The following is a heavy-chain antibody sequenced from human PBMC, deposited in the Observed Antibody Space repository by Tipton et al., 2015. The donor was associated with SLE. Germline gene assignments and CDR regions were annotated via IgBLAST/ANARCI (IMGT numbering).Heavy chain of an antibody. CDR3: ARESSSPARYYGMDV. J-gene: IGHJ6*02. V-gene: IGHV1-69*05. CDR2: IVPIFGTA. Sequence: QSGAEVKTPGSSVRVSCKPSGGTFSNYAISWVRQAPGQGLEWMGGIVPIFGTANYAQKFQGRVAITTDESTSTAYMELSSLRSEDTAVYYCARESSSPARYYGMDVWGQGAVVSVSS. CDR1: GGTFSNYA. D-gene: IGHD6-13*01.